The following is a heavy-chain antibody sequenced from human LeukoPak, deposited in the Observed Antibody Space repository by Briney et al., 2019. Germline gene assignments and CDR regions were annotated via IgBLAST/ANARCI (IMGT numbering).Heavy chain of an antibody. J-gene: IGHJ4*02. CDR1: GFSFSSYT. V-gene: IGHV3-21*01. CDR2: ITSGSYT. Sequence: GGSLRLSCAASGFSFSSYTMNWVRQAPGKGLEWVSSITSGSYTYYADSVKGRFTISRYNAKNSLYLQMNSLRAEDTAVYYCASKLFNDYGGYWGQRTLVTVSS. D-gene: IGHD4-17*01. CDR3: ASKLFNDYGGY.